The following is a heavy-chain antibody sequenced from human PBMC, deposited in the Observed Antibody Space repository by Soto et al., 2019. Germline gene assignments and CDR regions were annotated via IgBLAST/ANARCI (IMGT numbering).Heavy chain of an antibody. CDR2: ISSSSSTI. D-gene: IGHD4-4*01. J-gene: IGHJ6*02. V-gene: IGHV3-48*02. CDR3: ARESVSRDGYSAYYYYGMDV. Sequence: GGSLRLSCAASGFTFSSYSMNWVRQAPGKGLEWVSYISSSSSTIYYADSVKGRFTISRDNAKNSLYLQMNSLRDEDTAVYYCARESVSRDGYSAYYYYGMDVWGQGTTVTVSS. CDR1: GFTFSSYS.